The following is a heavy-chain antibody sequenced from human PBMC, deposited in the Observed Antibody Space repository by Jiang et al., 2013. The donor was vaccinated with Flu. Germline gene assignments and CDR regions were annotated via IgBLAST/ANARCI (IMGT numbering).Heavy chain of an antibody. J-gene: IGHJ5*02. CDR2: INHSGST. V-gene: IGHV4-34*01. CDR1: GGSFSGYY. CDR3: ARSPPRSYGKPLRFYNWFDP. Sequence: LLKPSETLSLTCAVYGGSFSGYYWSWIRQPPGKGLEWIGEINHSGSTNYNPSLKSRVTISVDTSKNQFSLKLSSVTAADTAVYYCARSPPRSYGKPLRFYNWFDPWGQGTLVTVSS. D-gene: IGHD5-18*01.